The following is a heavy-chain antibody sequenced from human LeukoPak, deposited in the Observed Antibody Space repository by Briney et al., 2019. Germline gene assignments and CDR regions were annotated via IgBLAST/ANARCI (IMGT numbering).Heavy chain of an antibody. J-gene: IGHJ4*02. D-gene: IGHD1-26*01. Sequence: ASVKVSCKASGYTFTTYGISWVRQAPGQGLEWMGWISAHNGDTNYAQRLQGRVTMTTDTSTSTAYMELRSLRSDDTAVYYCARAKARSGSYSLDYWGQGTLVTVTP. CDR2: ISAHNGDT. CDR3: ARAKARSGSYSLDY. V-gene: IGHV1-18*01. CDR1: GYTFTTYG.